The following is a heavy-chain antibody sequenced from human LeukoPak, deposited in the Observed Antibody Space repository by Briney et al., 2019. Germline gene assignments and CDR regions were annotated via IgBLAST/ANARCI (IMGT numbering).Heavy chain of an antibody. CDR1: GFTFSSYA. CDR2: ISGSGGST. D-gene: IGHD6-19*01. Sequence: HPGGSLRLSCAASGFTFSSYAMSWVRQAPGKGLEWVSAISGSGGSTYYADSVKGRFTISRDNSKNTLYLQMNSLRAEDTAVYYCAKDEQWLVFYYFDYWGQGTLVTVSS. V-gene: IGHV3-23*01. CDR3: AKDEQWLVFYYFDY. J-gene: IGHJ4*02.